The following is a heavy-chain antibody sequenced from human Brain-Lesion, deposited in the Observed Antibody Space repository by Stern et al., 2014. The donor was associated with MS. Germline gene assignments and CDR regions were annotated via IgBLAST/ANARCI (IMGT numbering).Heavy chain of an antibody. V-gene: IGHV1-2*02. CDR1: GYIFTGYY. Sequence: QVQLMQSGAEVKKPGASGKVSCKTSGYIFTGYYINWVRQAPGQGLEWMAWINPNTGGTKYAQKFQGRVTMSRDTSISTAYVELSSLTSDDTAVYYCARDQRGITIFGVVTDYYYLGMDVWGQGTTVTVSS. J-gene: IGHJ6*02. CDR2: INPNTGGT. CDR3: ARDQRGITIFGVVTDYYYLGMDV. D-gene: IGHD3-3*01.